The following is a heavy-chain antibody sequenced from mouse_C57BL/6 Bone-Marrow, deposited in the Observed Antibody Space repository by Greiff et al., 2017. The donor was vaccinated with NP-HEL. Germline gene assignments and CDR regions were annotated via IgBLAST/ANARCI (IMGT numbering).Heavy chain of an antibody. CDR3: ARYLYYCDY. Sequence: VQLQQSGPVLVKPGASVKMSCKASGYTFTDYYMNWVKQSHGKSLEWIGVINPYNGGTSYNQKFKGKATLTVDKSSSTAYMELNSLTSEDSAVYYCARYLYYCDYWGQGTTLTVSS. CDR1: GYTFTDYY. V-gene: IGHV1-19*01. J-gene: IGHJ2*01. D-gene: IGHD5-1*01. CDR2: INPYNGGT.